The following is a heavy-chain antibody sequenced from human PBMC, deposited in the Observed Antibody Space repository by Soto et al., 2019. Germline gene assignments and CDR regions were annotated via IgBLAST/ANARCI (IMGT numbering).Heavy chain of an antibody. J-gene: IGHJ4*02. CDR2: IVVDSNTA. D-gene: IGHD1-26*01. CDR1: GSTFNNFA. CDR3: ARAIKRWEVNYYFDF. V-gene: IGHV1-69*06. Sequence: QVVLLQSGAEVKEPGSSVRVSCQVSGSTFNNFAFSWVRQAPGHGPEWMGGIVVDSNTAEYSQRFQDRVTITVDTSTDTLYMELGSLTFEDTAVYYCARAIKRWEVNYYFDFWGQGTLVTVSS.